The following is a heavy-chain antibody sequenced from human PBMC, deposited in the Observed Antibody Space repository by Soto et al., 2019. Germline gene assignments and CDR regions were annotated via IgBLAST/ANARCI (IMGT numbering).Heavy chain of an antibody. Sequence: VASMKVSCKASGYTFTGYYMHWVRQAPGQGLEWMGWINPNSGGTNYAQKFQGWVTMTRDTSISTAYMELSRLRSDDTAVYYCAREGLVGATPFYYYYGMDVWGQGTTVTVSS. D-gene: IGHD1-26*01. J-gene: IGHJ6*02. CDR1: GYTFTGYY. CDR2: INPNSGGT. V-gene: IGHV1-2*04. CDR3: AREGLVGATPFYYYYGMDV.